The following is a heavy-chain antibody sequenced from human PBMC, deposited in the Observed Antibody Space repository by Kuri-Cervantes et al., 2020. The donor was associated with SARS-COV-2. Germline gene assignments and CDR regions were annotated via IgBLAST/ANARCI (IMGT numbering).Heavy chain of an antibody. CDR3: TSQGPGDSSCYSFPGFDY. Sequence: GGSLRLSCEASGFTFSGSSVHWVRQASGKGLEWVGRIRSKANSYATAYAASVKGRITISRDDSKNMAYLQMNSLKTEDTAVYYCTSQGPGDSSCYSFPGFDYWGQGTLVTVSS. J-gene: IGHJ4*02. CDR1: GFTFSGSS. D-gene: IGHD3-22*01. CDR2: IRSKANSYAT. V-gene: IGHV3-73*01.